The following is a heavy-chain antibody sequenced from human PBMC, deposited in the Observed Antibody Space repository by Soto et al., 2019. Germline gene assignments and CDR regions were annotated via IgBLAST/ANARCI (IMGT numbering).Heavy chain of an antibody. CDR3: ASYCSGGSSYFTH. D-gene: IGHD2-15*01. CDR2: IYYSGST. J-gene: IGHJ4*02. CDR1: GGSISSYY. Sequence: SETLSLTCTVSGGSISSYYGSWIRQPPGKGLEWIGYIYYSGSTNYNPSLKSRVTISVDTSKNQFSLKLSSVTAADTAVYYCASYCSGGSSYFTHWGQGTLVTVSS. V-gene: IGHV4-59*08.